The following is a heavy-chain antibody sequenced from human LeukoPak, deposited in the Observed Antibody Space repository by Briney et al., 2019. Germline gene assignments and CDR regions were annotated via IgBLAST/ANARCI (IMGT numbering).Heavy chain of an antibody. CDR2: IFYTGST. CDR3: AKSNGYGLIDI. V-gene: IGHV4-38-2*02. J-gene: IGHJ3*02. D-gene: IGHD3-10*01. Sequence: AETLSLTCTVSGYSISSGYYWSWIRQPPGKALEWIGNIFYTGSTYYSPSLKSRVTISLDTSRNQFSLRLNSVTAADTAVYYCAKSNGYGLIDIWGQGTMVTVSS. CDR1: GYSISSGYY.